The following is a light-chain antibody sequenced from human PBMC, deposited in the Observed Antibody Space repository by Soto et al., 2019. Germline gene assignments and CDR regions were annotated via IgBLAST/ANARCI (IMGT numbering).Light chain of an antibody. CDR2: DAS. CDR1: QSISYN. V-gene: IGKV3-11*01. J-gene: IGKJ2*01. CDR3: QQRGDWPLYT. Sequence: EIVLTQSPATLSLSPGERATLSCRASQSISYNLAWYQQKPGQAPRLRIYDASNRATGVPARFSGSGSGTDFTLSISSLEPEDFAVYSCQQRGDWPLYTFGQGSRLASK.